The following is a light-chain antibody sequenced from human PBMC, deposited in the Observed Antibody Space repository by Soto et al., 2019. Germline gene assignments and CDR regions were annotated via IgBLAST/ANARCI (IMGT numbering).Light chain of an antibody. CDR2: DAS. CDR1: QIVSSW. V-gene: IGKV1-5*01. CDR3: QKYKSAPLT. Sequence: DIQMTQSTSTLSASVGDRVTITCRASQIVSSWLAWYQQKPGKAPKLLISDASSLERGVPSTFSGSGSGTDFTLTISSLQPEDVASYYCQKYKSAPLTFGGGTKVDIK. J-gene: IGKJ4*01.